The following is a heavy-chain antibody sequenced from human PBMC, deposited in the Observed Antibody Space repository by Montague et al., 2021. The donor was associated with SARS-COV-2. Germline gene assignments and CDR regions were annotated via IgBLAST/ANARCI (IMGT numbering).Heavy chain of an antibody. Sequence: SETLSLTCTVSGGSISSYYWSWIRQPPGKGLEWIGYIYYSGSTNYNPSLKSRVTISVDTSTNQFSLKLSSVTAAATAVYYCARGSGWMGNAFDIWGQGTMVTVSS. J-gene: IGHJ3*02. CDR1: GGSISSYY. CDR3: ARGSGWMGNAFDI. CDR2: IYYSGST. D-gene: IGHD6-19*01. V-gene: IGHV4-59*01.